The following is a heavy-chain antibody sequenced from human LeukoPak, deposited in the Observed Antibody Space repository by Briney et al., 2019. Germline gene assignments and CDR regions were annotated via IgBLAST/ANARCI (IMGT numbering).Heavy chain of an antibody. D-gene: IGHD3-10*01. CDR1: GFTFGDYA. CDR3: TRDRGYGQFDY. Sequence: PGGSLRLSCTASGFTFGDYAMSWVRQAPGKGLEWVSFIRSKAYGGTTEYAASLKGRFTISRDDSTSIAYLQMNSLKTEDTGVYYLTRDRGYGQFDYWGQGTLVTVSS. V-gene: IGHV3-49*04. CDR2: IRSKAYGGTT. J-gene: IGHJ4*02.